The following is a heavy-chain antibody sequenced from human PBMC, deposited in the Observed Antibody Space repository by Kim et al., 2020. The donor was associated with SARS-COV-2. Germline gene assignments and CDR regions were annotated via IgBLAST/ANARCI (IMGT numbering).Heavy chain of an antibody. Sequence: GGSLRLSCAASGFTFSSYAMHWVRQAPGKGLEWVAVISYDGSNKYYADSVKGRFTISRDNSKNTLYLQMNSLRAEDTAVYYCAREFRYTVTTAFDYWGQGTLVTVSS. CDR2: ISYDGSNK. V-gene: IGHV3-30*04. J-gene: IGHJ4*02. D-gene: IGHD4-17*01. CDR3: AREFRYTVTTAFDY. CDR1: GFTFSSYA.